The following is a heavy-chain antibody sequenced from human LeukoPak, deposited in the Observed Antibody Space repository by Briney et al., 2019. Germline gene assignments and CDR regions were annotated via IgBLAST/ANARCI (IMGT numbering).Heavy chain of an antibody. CDR2: TYHSGST. Sequence: SETLSLTCAVSGYSISSGYYWGWIRQPPGKGLEWIGSTYHSGSTYYNPSLKSRVTISVDTSKNQFSLKLSSVTAADTAVYYCARHPGNIVVVPADAFDIWGQGTMVTVSS. CDR3: ARHPGNIVVVPADAFDI. D-gene: IGHD2-2*01. CDR1: GYSISSGYY. J-gene: IGHJ3*02. V-gene: IGHV4-38-2*01.